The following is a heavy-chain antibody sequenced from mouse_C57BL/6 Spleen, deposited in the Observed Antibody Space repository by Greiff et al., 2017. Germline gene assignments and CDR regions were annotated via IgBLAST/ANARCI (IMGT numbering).Heavy chain of an antibody. J-gene: IGHJ3*01. V-gene: IGHV14-4*01. CDR2: IDPENGDT. CDR3: TFIYYGYDGFAY. CDR1: GFNIKDDY. Sequence: EVKLMESGAELVRPGASVKLSCTASGFNIKDDYMHWVKQRPEQGLEWIGWIDPENGDTEYASKFQGKATITADTSSNTAYLQLSSLTSEDTAVYYCTFIYYGYDGFAYWAQGTLVTVSA. D-gene: IGHD2-2*01.